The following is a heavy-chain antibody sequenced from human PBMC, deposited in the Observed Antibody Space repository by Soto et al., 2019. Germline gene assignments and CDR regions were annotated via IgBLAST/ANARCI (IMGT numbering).Heavy chain of an antibody. CDR2: ISGSGGST. CDR1: GFTFTHAS. V-gene: IGHV3-23*01. D-gene: IGHD4-17*01. CDR3: AISAISDYVPID. J-gene: IGHJ4*02. Sequence: HPGGSLRLSCAASGFTFTHASMTWVRQAPGKGLEWVSGISGSGGSTYYADSVKGRFTISRDNSKNTLYLQMNSLRAEDTAVYYCAISAISDYVPIDWGQGTQVTVSS.